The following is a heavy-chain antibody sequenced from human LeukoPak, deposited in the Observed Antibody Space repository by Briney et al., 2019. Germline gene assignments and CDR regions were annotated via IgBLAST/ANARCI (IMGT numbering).Heavy chain of an antibody. Sequence: GGSLRLSCAASGFTFSSYWMGWVRQGPGKGLEWVAIIKQDGSEQYYVDSVKGRFTISRDNAENSLYLQMNSLRAEDTAVYYCARWYGYGDYVSGWGQGTLVTVSS. J-gene: IGHJ4*02. CDR3: ARWYGYGDYVSG. CDR2: IKQDGSEQ. V-gene: IGHV3-7*01. D-gene: IGHD4-17*01. CDR1: GFTFSSYW.